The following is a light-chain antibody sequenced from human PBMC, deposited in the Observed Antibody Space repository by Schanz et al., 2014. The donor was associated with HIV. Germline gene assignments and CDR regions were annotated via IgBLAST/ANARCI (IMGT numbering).Light chain of an antibody. CDR2: DNF. CDR3: AAWDDSLSVVV. J-gene: IGLJ2*01. V-gene: IGLV1-40*01. Sequence: QSVLTQPPSVSGAPGQRVTISCTGSSSNIGAGYDVHWYQQLPGTAPKLLISDNFNRPSGVPDRYSGSKSGTSASLAISGLRSEDEADYYCAAWDDSLSVVVFGGGTKLTVL. CDR1: SSNIGAGYD.